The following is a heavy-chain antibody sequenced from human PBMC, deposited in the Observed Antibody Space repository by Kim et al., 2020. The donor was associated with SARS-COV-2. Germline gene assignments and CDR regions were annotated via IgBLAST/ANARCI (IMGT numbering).Heavy chain of an antibody. CDR1: GASISDLTYY. V-gene: IGHV4-39*07. D-gene: IGHD3-10*01. Sequence: SETLSLTCTVSGASISDLTYYWDWIRQPPGKGLEWIGSIYYNGRTYYNPSLKSRVTISLDTAKNHLSLKQTSVTAADTAVYYCARVASPHGSGGGSDFFDSWGQGTLVTVSS. CDR3: ARVASPHGSGGGSDFFDS. CDR2: IYYNGRT. J-gene: IGHJ4*02.